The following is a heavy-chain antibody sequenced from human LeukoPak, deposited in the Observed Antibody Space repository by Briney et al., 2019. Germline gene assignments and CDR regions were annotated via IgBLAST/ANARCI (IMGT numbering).Heavy chain of an antibody. D-gene: IGHD3-22*01. Sequence: ASVKVSCKASGYTFTGYYMHWVRQAPGQGLEWMGWINSNSGGTNYAQKFQGRVTMTRDTSISTAYMELSRLRSDDTAVYYCARDRYYYDSSGYSGGPDYWGQGTLVTVSS. CDR2: INSNSGGT. V-gene: IGHV1-2*02. J-gene: IGHJ4*02. CDR3: ARDRYYYDSSGYSGGPDY. CDR1: GYTFTGYY.